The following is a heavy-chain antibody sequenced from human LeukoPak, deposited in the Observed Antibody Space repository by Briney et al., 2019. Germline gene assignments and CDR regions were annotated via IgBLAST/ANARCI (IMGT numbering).Heavy chain of an antibody. Sequence: PSETLSLTCAVYGGSFSSYYWSWIRQSPGKELEWIAEINHRGDTNYNPSVKSRVTISVDTSKNQFSLKVTSLTAADTAVYFCARGPTISETGYFDYWGQGTLVTVSS. CDR2: INHRGDT. V-gene: IGHV4-34*01. CDR3: ARGPTISETGYFDY. D-gene: IGHD1-1*01. CDR1: GGSFSSYY. J-gene: IGHJ4*03.